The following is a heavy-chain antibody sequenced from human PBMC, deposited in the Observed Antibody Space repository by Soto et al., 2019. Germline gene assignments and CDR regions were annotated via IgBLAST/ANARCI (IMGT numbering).Heavy chain of an antibody. V-gene: IGHV1-69*02. CDR1: GGTFSSYT. D-gene: IGHD6-19*01. CDR3: ARKGSGVDFDY. J-gene: IGHJ4*02. Sequence: QVQLVQSGAEVKKPGSSVKVSCKASGGTFSSYTISWVRQAPGQGLEWMGRIIPILGIANYAQKFQGRVTITADKSTSTAYMELSSLRSEDTAVYYCARKGSGVDFDYWGQGTLVTVSS. CDR2: IIPILGIA.